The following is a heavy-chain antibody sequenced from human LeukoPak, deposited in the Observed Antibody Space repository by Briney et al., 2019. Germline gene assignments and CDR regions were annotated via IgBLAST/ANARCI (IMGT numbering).Heavy chain of an antibody. CDR2: IYYTGST. CDR3: ATHGSFGVVTPEYFQH. CDR1: GGSISSLY. V-gene: IGHV4-59*08. Sequence: SETLSLTCSVSGGSISSLYWSWIRQPPGKGLEWIGYIYYTGSTNYNPSLKSRVTMFVDMSKNQFSLKLSSVTAEDTAVYYCATHGSFGVVTPEYFQHWGPGTLVIVSS. J-gene: IGHJ1*01. D-gene: IGHD3-3*01.